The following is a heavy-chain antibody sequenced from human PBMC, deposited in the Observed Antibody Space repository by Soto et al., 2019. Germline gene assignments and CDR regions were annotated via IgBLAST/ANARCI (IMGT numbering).Heavy chain of an antibody. CDR1: GFTFSSYW. CDR3: ARESDGANSL. D-gene: IGHD4-17*01. CDR2: IIGDGSST. Sequence: GGSLRLSCAASGFTFSSYWMHWVRQAPGKGLVWVSFIIGDGSSTGYADSVKGRFTISRDNAKNTFYLQMNFLRAEDTAVYYCARESDGANSLWGQGTLVTVSS. J-gene: IGHJ4*02. V-gene: IGHV3-74*01.